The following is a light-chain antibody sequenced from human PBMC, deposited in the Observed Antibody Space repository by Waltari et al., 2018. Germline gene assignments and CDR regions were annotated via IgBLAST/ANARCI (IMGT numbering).Light chain of an antibody. V-gene: IGLV2-11*01. CDR2: DVD. CDR1: SSAIGGYKY. Sequence: QSALTQPRSVSGSPGQSVTLSCTGTSSAIGGYKYVSWYQQHPGKAPKRVIYDVDKRPSGVPDRFSGSKAGNTASLTISGLQTDDDADYYCCSYAGRYTSVFGRGTRVTVL. CDR3: CSYAGRYTSV. J-gene: IGLJ2*01.